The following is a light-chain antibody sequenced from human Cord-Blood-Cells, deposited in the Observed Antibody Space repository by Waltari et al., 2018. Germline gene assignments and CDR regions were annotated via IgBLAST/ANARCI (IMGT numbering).Light chain of an antibody. CDR1: QGISSW. CDR2: AAS. CDR3: QQANSFPIT. Sequence: DLQITHAPSSVSASVGARVPLTCPASQGISSWLAWYQQKPEKAPKLLIYAASSLQSGVPSRFSGSGSGTDFTLTISSLQPEDFATYYCQQANSFPITSGPGTKVDIK. J-gene: IGKJ3*01. V-gene: IGKV1D-12*01.